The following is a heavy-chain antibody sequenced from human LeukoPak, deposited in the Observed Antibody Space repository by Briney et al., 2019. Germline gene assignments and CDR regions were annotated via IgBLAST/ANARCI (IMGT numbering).Heavy chain of an antibody. CDR2: IKQDGNEK. D-gene: IGHD2-15*01. Sequence: GGSLRLSCAASTSTVRNYLMTGVRPAPRKGLEWVANIKQDGNEKYYVASVKCRFTISRANANNSLYLQMTSPSAEDTAGYYCVSEGISYIYWGQGTLVTVSA. CDR1: TSTVRNYL. CDR3: VSEGISYIY. J-gene: IGHJ4*02. V-gene: IGHV3-7*01.